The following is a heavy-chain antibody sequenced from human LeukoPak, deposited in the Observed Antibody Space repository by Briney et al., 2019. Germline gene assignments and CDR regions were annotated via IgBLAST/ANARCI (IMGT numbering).Heavy chain of an antibody. V-gene: IGHV3-21*01. J-gene: IGHJ4*02. CDR3: ARDLIDFWSGYYYYFDY. Sequence: GVSLRLSCAASGFTFSSYSMNWVRQAPGKGLEWASSISSSSSYIYYADSVKGRFTISRDNAKNSLYLQMNSLRAEDTAVYYCARDLIDFWSGYYYYFDYWGQGTLVTVSS. CDR2: ISSSSSYI. D-gene: IGHD3-3*01. CDR1: GFTFSSYS.